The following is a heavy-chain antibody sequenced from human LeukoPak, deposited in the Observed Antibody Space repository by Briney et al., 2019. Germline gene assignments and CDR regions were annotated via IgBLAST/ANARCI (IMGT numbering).Heavy chain of an antibody. CDR2: MYYTGST. J-gene: IGHJ4*02. Sequence: SETLSLTCTVSGDSISSYHWSWIRQPPGKGLEWIGYMYYTGSTTYNPSLKSRVIMSVDTSKNQLSLKLSSVTAADTAVYYCASRPIPVDIFDSWGQGTLVTVSS. D-gene: IGHD6-19*01. CDR3: ASRPIPVDIFDS. V-gene: IGHV4-59*08. CDR1: GDSISSYH.